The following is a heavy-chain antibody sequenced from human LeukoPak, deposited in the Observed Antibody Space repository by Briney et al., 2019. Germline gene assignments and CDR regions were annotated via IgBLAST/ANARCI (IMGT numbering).Heavy chain of an antibody. J-gene: IGHJ4*02. CDR3: ARDPDMIRGVSFDY. CDR2: IREDGSQK. CDR1: GFTFRYTW. Sequence: GGSLRLSCAASGFTFRYTWMTWVRQAPGKGLEWVASIREDGSQKSAVDSVRGRFSISRDNAKNSVYLQMDSLRAEDTAVYYCARDPDMIRGVSFDYWGQGTLVTVSS. D-gene: IGHD3-10*01. V-gene: IGHV3-7*01.